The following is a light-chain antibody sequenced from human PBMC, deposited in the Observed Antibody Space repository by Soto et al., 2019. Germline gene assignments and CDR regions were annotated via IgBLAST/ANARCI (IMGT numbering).Light chain of an antibody. J-gene: IGKJ4*01. Sequence: IQMTQSPATLSASVGDRVTITCRASQGIRSELGWYQQKPGKAPNLLIYTASTLQSGVPSRFSGSGSGTDFTLTISSLQPEDFATYYCIQDYNYPLTFGGGTKVDIK. V-gene: IGKV1-6*01. CDR3: IQDYNYPLT. CDR1: QGIRSE. CDR2: TAS.